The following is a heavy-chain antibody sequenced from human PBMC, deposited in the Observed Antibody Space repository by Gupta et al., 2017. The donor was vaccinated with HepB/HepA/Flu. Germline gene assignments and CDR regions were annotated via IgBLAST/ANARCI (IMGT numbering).Heavy chain of an antibody. D-gene: IGHD2-2*01. Sequence: GLVKPSETLSLTCTVSGGSLSSGDYYWGWIRQPPGKGLEWIGNIHHSGRAYYNPSLKSRVTISVDTSKNQFSLKLTSVTAADTAVYYCTRHLGGSSLLQDWGQGSLVTISS. CDR2: IHHSGRA. CDR1: GGSLSSGDYY. V-gene: IGHV4-39*01. CDR3: TRHLGGSSLLQD. J-gene: IGHJ1*01.